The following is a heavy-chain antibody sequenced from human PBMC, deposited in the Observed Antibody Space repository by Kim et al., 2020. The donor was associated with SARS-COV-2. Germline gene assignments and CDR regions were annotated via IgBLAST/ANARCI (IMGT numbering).Heavy chain of an antibody. J-gene: IGHJ6*02. CDR3: AKEMVRGPYYYGMDV. D-gene: IGHD3-10*01. CDR1: GFTFSSYG. Sequence: GGSLRLSCAASGFTFSSYGMHWVRQAPGKGLEWVAVISYDGSNKYYADSVKGRFTISRDNSKNTLYLQMNSLRAEDTAVYYCAKEMVRGPYYYGMDVWGQGTTVTVSS. V-gene: IGHV3-30*18. CDR2: ISYDGSNK.